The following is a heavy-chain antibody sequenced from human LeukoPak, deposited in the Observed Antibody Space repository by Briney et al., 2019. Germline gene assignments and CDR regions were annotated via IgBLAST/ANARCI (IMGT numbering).Heavy chain of an antibody. Sequence: SETLSLTCAVSGYSISSGYYWGWIRQPPGKGLEWIGSIYHSGSTYYNPSLKSRVTISVDTSKNQFSLKLSSVTAADTAVYYCARLEDCSSTSCCPYAFDIWGQGTMVTVSS. CDR1: GYSISSGYY. CDR3: ARLEDCSSTSCCPYAFDI. V-gene: IGHV4-38-2*01. J-gene: IGHJ3*02. CDR2: IYHSGST. D-gene: IGHD2-2*01.